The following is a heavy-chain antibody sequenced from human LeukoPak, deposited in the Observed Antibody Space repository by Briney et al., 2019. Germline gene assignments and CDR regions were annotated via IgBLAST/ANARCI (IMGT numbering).Heavy chain of an antibody. CDR3: ARVVRDSSGYVPHYFDY. CDR2: IIPIFGTA. J-gene: IGHJ4*02. Sequence: VASVKVSCKASGGTFSSYAISWVRQAPRQGLEWMGGIIPIFGTANYAQKFQGRATITTDESTSTAYMELSSLRSEDTAVYYCARVVRDSSGYVPHYFDYWGQGTLVTVSS. CDR1: GGTFSSYA. V-gene: IGHV1-69*05. D-gene: IGHD3-22*01.